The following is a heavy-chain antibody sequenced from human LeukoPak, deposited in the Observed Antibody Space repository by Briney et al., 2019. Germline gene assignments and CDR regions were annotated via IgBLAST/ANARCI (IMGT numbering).Heavy chain of an antibody. Sequence: ASVKVSCKASGYTFTGYHMHWVRQAPGQGLEWMGWINPNTGDTNYAQKLQGRVTMTTDTSTGTAYMELRSLRSDDTAVCYCARDGEVGPWGAAAGTSGMDVWGPGSTVTVSS. CDR2: INPNTGDT. V-gene: IGHV1-18*04. J-gene: IGHJ6*02. CDR3: ARDGEVGPWGAAAGTSGMDV. D-gene: IGHD6-13*01. CDR1: GYTFTGYH.